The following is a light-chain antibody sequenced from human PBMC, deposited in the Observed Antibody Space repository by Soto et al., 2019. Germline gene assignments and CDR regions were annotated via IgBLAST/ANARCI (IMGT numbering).Light chain of an antibody. J-gene: IGKJ4*01. CDR1: QSVSNNY. V-gene: IGKV3-20*01. CDR2: GAS. Sequence: EIVLTQSPGTLSLSPGERATLSCRASQSVSNNYLAWYQQKPGQAPRLFISGASSRATGIPDRFSGSGSGTDFTLTISRLEPEDFAVYYCQQYGSSPLTFGGGTKVEIK. CDR3: QQYGSSPLT.